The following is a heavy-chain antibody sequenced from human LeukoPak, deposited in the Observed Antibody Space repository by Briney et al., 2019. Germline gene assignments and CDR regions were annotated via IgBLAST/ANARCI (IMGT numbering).Heavy chain of an antibody. Sequence: GASVKVSCKASGYTFSGYFIHWVRQAPGQGREWMGRINPNTCYPNHAQNFHGRFTMTRYTSISTAYMELSRLTTDDTAVYFCARGQPYGNYNYFDSWGQGTLVTVSS. CDR2: INPNTCYP. CDR3: ARGQPYGNYNYFDS. V-gene: IGHV1-2*06. J-gene: IGHJ5*01. CDR1: GYTFSGYF. D-gene: IGHD4-11*01.